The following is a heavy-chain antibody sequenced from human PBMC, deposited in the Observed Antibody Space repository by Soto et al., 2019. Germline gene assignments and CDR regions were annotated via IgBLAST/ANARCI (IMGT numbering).Heavy chain of an antibody. CDR2: ISAYNGNT. J-gene: IGHJ5*02. D-gene: IGHD4-17*01. CDR3: ARLDYGGNSFWFDP. Sequence: ASVKVSCKASGYTFSSYGISWVRQATGQGLEWMGWISAYNGNTNYAQKLQGRVTMTTDTSTSTAYMELRSLRSDDTAVYYCARLDYGGNSFWFDPWGQGTLVTVSS. V-gene: IGHV1-18*01. CDR1: GYTFSSYG.